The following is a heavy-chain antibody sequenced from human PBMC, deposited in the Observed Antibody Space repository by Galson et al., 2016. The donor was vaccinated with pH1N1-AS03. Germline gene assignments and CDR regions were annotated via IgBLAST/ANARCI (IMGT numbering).Heavy chain of an antibody. CDR2: ITSGGNT. Sequence: SLRLSCAASGFSFSSYAMSWVRQAPGKGLQWVSSITSGGNTYYADSVKGRFTISRDNSKSTVYLQLNSLRAEDTAVYYCAKTTFGGVIVSGKMSLDYWGQGTLVTVSS. D-gene: IGHD3-16*02. J-gene: IGHJ4*02. CDR3: AKTTFGGVIVSGKMSLDY. V-gene: IGHV3-23*01. CDR1: GFSFSSYA.